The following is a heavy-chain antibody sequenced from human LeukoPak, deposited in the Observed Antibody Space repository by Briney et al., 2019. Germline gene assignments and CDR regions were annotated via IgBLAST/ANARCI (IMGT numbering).Heavy chain of an antibody. CDR2: INPNSGGT. Sequence: ASVKVSCKASGYTFTGYYMHWVRQAPGQGLEWMGWINPNSGGTNYAQKFQGRVTMTRDTSISTAYMELSRLRSDDTAVYYCARGHCSSTSCYPKGFDYWGQGTLVTVSS. J-gene: IGHJ4*02. D-gene: IGHD2-2*01. CDR1: GYTFTGYY. CDR3: ARGHCSSTSCYPKGFDY. V-gene: IGHV1-2*02.